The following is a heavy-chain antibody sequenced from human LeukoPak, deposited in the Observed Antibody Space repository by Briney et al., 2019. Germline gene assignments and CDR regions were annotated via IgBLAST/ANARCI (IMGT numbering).Heavy chain of an antibody. CDR3: VSPRGFSYGYFDY. CDR1: GGSISSSSAY. D-gene: IGHD5-18*01. V-gene: IGHV4-39*01. J-gene: IGHJ4*02. CDR2: IYYSKNT. Sequence: SGTLSLTCTVSGGSISSSSAYWGWIRQPPGKGLEWIGSIYYSKNTYYNPSLKSRVTISADTSKNQFSLTLGSVSATDTAVYYCVSPRGFSYGYFDYWGQGTLVTVSS.